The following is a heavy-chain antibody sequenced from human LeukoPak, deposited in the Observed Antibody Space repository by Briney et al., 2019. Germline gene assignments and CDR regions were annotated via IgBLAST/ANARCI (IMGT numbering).Heavy chain of an antibody. CDR1: GGSISTYY. V-gene: IGHV4-59*08. J-gene: IGHJ4*02. D-gene: IGHD1-26*01. Sequence: PSETLSLTCSASGGSISTYYWSWIRQTPGKGLEWVGYVYDSGTTNYNPSLKGRVTISSDTSKNQFSLNLRSVNAADTAIYYCARHGGSLGYFDYWGQGTLVTVPP. CDR2: VYDSGTT. CDR3: ARHGGSLGYFDY.